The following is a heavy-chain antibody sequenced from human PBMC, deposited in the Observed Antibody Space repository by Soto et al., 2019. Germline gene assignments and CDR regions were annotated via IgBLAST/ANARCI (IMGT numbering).Heavy chain of an antibody. J-gene: IGHJ3*02. CDR1: GFTFDDYG. Sequence: GGSLRLSCAASGFTFDDYGMSWVRQAPGKGLEWVSGINWNGGSTGYADSVKGRFTISRDNAKNSLYLQMNSLRAEDTASYYCARDYYDSSGLLRGNDAFHIRGQGTMVTVSS. D-gene: IGHD3-22*01. CDR3: ARDYYDSSGLLRGNDAFHI. V-gene: IGHV3-20*04. CDR2: INWNGGST.